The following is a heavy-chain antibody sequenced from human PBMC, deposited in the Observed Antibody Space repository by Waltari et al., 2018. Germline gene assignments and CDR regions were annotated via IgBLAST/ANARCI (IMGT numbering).Heavy chain of an antibody. CDR2: ISYDGSNK. J-gene: IGHJ2*01. V-gene: IGHV3-30*18. Sequence: QVQLVESGGGVVQPGRSLRLSCAASGFTFSSYGMHWDRQAPGKGLEWVAVISYDGSNKYYADSVKGRFTISRDNSKNTLYLQMNSLRAEDTAVYYCAKDLSAARNWYFDLWGRGTLVTVSS. CDR1: GFTFSSYG. D-gene: IGHD6-6*01. CDR3: AKDLSAARNWYFDL.